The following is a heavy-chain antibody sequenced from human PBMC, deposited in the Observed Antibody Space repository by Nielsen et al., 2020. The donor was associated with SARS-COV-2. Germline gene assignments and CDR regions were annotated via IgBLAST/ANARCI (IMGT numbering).Heavy chain of an antibody. CDR3: ARMQYGDFGFDY. V-gene: IGHV1-69*13. D-gene: IGHD4-17*01. CDR1: GDTFNTYA. J-gene: IGHJ4*02. CDR2: IVAALDTA. Sequence: SVKVSCKASGDTFNTYAYNWVRQAPGQGLEWVGEIVAALDTADYAQKFQGRVTIVADESTSTVHMQLSSLRSEDTAIYYCARMQYGDFGFDYWGQGTLVTVSS.